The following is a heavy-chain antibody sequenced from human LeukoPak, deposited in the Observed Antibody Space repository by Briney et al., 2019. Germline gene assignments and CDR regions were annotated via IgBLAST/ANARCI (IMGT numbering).Heavy chain of an antibody. Sequence: GGSLRLSCAASVFAFSSYDMHCVRQGSGKGLEWVSAIGHAGDTYYADSVKGRFTISREDAKNYFFLQMNSLRAGDTAVYFCAALGDSIYWGQGTLVTVSS. CDR2: IGHAGDT. CDR3: AALGDSIY. D-gene: IGHD1-26*01. V-gene: IGHV3-13*01. CDR1: VFAFSSYD. J-gene: IGHJ4*02.